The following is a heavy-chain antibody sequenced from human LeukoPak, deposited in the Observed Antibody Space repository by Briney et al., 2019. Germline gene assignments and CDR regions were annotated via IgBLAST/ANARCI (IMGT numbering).Heavy chain of an antibody. J-gene: IGHJ4*02. D-gene: IGHD7-27*01. CDR2: ISYDGSNK. V-gene: IGHV3-30*03. Sequence: PGRSLRLSRAASGFTFSSYGMHWVRQAPGKGLEWVAVISYDGSNKYYADSVKGRFTISRDNAKNSLYLQMNSLRDDEDTAVYYCARDLNWGFDYWGQGTLVTVSS. CDR3: ARDLNWGFDY. CDR1: GFTFSSYG.